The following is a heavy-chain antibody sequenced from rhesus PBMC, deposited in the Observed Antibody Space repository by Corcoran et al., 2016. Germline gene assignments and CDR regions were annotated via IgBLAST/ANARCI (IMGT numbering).Heavy chain of an antibody. CDR1: GGSISRSY. J-gene: IGHJ4*01. Sequence: QLQLQESGPGLVKPSETLSVTCAVSGGSISRSYWSWIRQAPGKGLEWIGYIYGSGSSTNYNPSLKSRVTLSVDTSKNQFSLKLSSVTTADTAVYYCARGSIAAAGTHYFDYWGQGVLVTVSS. D-gene: IGHD6-25*01. CDR2: IYGSGSST. CDR3: ARGSIAAAGTHYFDY. V-gene: IGHV4-169*01.